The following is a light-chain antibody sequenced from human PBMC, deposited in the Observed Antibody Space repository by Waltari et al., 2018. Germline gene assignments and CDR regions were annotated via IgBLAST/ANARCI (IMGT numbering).Light chain of an antibody. J-gene: IGLJ2*01. CDR2: DVS. CDR1: SSDIGGYDY. V-gene: IGLV2-14*03. Sequence: QSALTQPASVSGSPGQSVTISCTGTSSDIGGYDYVSWYQHHPEKAPKLMIYDVSNRPSGVSNRFSGSKSGNTASRTISGLQAEDEADYYCTSYTSSSTLVFGGGTKLTVL. CDR3: TSYTSSSTLV.